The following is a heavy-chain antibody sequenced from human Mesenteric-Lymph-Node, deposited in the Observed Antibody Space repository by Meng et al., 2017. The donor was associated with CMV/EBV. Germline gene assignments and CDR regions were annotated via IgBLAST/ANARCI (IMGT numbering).Heavy chain of an antibody. CDR1: GFTFSSYS. V-gene: IGHV3-21*01. CDR3: ARLTGYQLLYYFDY. D-gene: IGHD2-2*01. CDR2: ISSSSSYI. Sequence: GGSLRLSCAASGFTFSSYSMNWVRQAPGKGLEWVSSISSSSSYIYYADSVKGRFTISRDNAKNSLYLQMTSLRAEDTAVYYCARLTGYQLLYYFDYWGQGTLVTVSS. J-gene: IGHJ4*02.